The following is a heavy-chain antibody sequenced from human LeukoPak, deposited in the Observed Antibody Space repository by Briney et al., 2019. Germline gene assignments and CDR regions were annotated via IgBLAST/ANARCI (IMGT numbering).Heavy chain of an antibody. V-gene: IGHV4-59*08. D-gene: IGHD5-18*01. J-gene: IGHJ3*02. CDR3: ASWGYNVRDGFDI. CDR2: IHNSGST. Sequence: TLSLTCTVSGGSISIYYWSWIRQPPGKGLEWIGYIHNSGSTNYNPSLKSRVTISVDTSKNQFSLNLNSVTAADTAVYYCASWGYNVRDGFDIWGQGTMVTVSS. CDR1: GGSISIYY.